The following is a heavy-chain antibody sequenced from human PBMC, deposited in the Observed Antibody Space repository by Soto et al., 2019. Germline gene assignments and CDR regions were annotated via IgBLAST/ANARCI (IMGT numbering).Heavy chain of an antibody. CDR3: ARGSWDDVSGHFYMDV. D-gene: IGHD5-12*01. CDR1: GGSISSYY. V-gene: IGHV4-59*12. CDR2: IYYSGST. Sequence: PSETLSLTCTVSGGSISSYYWSWIRQPPGKGLEWIGYIYYSGSTNYNPSLKSRVTISVDTSKNQFSLQLNSVTPEDTAMYYCARGSWDDVSGHFYMDVWGKGTTVTVSS. J-gene: IGHJ6*03.